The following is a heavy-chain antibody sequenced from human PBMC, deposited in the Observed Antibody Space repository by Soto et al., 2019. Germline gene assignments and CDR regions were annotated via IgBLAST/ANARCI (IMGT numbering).Heavy chain of an antibody. D-gene: IGHD3-10*01. CDR1: GFTFTSSA. CDR2: IVVGSGNT. J-gene: IGHJ6*02. V-gene: IGHV1-58*01. CDR3: ARDGRYYGSGSYCLYNYYYYYGMDV. Sequence: ASVKVSCKASGFTFTSSAVQWVRQARGQRLEWIGWIVVGSGNTNYAQKFQERVTITRDMSTSTAYMELRSLRSDDTAVYYCARDGRYYGSGSYCLYNYYYYYGMDVWGQGTTVTVS.